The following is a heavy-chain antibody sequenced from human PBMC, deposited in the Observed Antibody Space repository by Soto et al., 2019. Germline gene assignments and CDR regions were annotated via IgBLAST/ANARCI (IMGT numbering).Heavy chain of an antibody. D-gene: IGHD2-2*01. CDR2: ICYTGTT. Sequence: SRTVAVPCSVYGDFLRRSYHYCAWIRPSPGKGLEWTGRICYTGTTSYSKSLKSRVSISVDMATNEISLRLRAESVADTAVYYCVRVEIYAGECTPNFDRWDQEPPFAVSS. J-gene: IGHJ4*02. V-gene: IGHV4-39*01. CDR1: GDFLRRSYHY. CDR3: VRVEIYAGECTPNFDR.